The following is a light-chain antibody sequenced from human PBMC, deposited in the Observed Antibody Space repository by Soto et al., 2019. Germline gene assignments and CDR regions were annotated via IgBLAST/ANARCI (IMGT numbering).Light chain of an antibody. J-gene: IGLJ1*01. CDR3: GSWDNILRAYV. V-gene: IGLV1-51*01. CDR1: SSNIGGNS. CDR2: DNV. Sequence: QSVMSQPPSVSAAPGQRVTISCSGSSSNIGGNSVSWYQQLPGTAPKLLIYDNVYRFSGIPDRFSASKSGTSATLGITGLQTGDEGDYYCGSWDNILRAYVFGTGTKVTVL.